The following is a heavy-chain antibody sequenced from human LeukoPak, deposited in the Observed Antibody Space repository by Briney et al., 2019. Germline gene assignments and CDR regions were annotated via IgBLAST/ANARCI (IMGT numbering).Heavy chain of an antibody. J-gene: IGHJ4*02. D-gene: IGHD5-18*01. V-gene: IGHV4-34*01. CDR1: GGSFSGYY. CDR2: IYHSGST. Sequence: SETLSLTCAVYGGSFSGYYWSWIRQPPGKGLEWIGSIYHSGSTYYNPSLKSRVTISVDTSKNQFSLKLSSVTAADTAVYYCARDQRLYTARYSFDYWGQGTLVTVSS. CDR3: ARDQRLYTARYSFDY.